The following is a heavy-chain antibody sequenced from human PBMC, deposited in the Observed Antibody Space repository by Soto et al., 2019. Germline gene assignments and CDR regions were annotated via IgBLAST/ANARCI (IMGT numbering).Heavy chain of an antibody. CDR2: IRSKAYGGTT. CDR3: TRDVRGCTNGECQTYYYYYMDV. CDR1: GFTFGDYA. J-gene: IGHJ6*03. Sequence: PGGSLRLSCTASGFTFGDYAMSWFRQAPGKGLEWVGFIRSKAYGGTTEYAASVKGRFTISRDDSKSIAYLQMNSLKTEDTAVYYCTRDVRGCTNGECQTYYYYYMDVWGKGTTVTVSS. D-gene: IGHD2-8*01. V-gene: IGHV3-49*03.